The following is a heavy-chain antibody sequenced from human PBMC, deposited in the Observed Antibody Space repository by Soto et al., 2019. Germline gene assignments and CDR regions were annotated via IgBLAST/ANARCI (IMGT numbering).Heavy chain of an antibody. CDR2: ISESSTYR. D-gene: IGHD6-13*01. CDR3: VRGGIAPAAVINYDIGMDV. J-gene: IGHJ6*02. CDR1: GFSFSDYY. Sequence: PGGSLRLSCAASGFSFSDYYMSWVRQAPGKGLEWVSHISESSTYREYAGSVKGRFTISRDNAERSLYLEMNSLRAEDTAVYYCVRGGIAPAAVINYDIGMDVWGQGTTVTVS. V-gene: IGHV3-11*06.